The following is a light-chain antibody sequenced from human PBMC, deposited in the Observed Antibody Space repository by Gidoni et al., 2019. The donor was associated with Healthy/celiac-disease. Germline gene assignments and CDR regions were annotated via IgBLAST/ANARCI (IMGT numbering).Light chain of an antibody. CDR3: SSYTSSSTLV. CDR1: SIDGGGYNY. V-gene: IGLV2-14*03. CDR2: DVS. Sequence: QSALTQPAPVSGSPGQSITIACTGTSIDGGGYNYVSWFQQHPGKAPKLMIYDVSNRPAGVSNRFSGSKSGNTASLTISGLQAEDKADYYCSSYTSSSTLVFGGGTKLTVL. J-gene: IGLJ2*01.